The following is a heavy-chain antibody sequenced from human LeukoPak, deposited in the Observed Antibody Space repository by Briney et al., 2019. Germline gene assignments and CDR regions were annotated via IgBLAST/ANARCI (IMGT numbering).Heavy chain of an antibody. CDR2: INPSGGST. CDR1: GYTFTSYY. CDR3: ARDLASSSWYPPYYYYGMDV. J-gene: IGHJ6*02. V-gene: IGHV1-46*01. Sequence: ASVKVSCKASGYTFTSYYMHWARQAPGQGLEWMGIINPSGGSTSYAQKFQGRVTMTRDTSTSTVYMELSSLRSEDTAVYYCARDLASSSWYPPYYYYGMDVWGQGTTVTVSS. D-gene: IGHD6-13*01.